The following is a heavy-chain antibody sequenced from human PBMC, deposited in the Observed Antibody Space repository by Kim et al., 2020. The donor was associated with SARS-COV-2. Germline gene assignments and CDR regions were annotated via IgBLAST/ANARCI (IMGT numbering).Heavy chain of an antibody. V-gene: IGHV3-23*01. D-gene: IGHD2-2*01. J-gene: IGHJ1*01. CDR2: ISGSGGST. CDR1: GFTFSSYA. Sequence: GGSLRLSCAASGFTFSSYAMSWVRQAPGKGLEWVSAISGSGGSTYYADSVKGRFTISRDNSKNTLYLQMNSLRAEDTAVYYCAKDLALYCSSTSCYPPAEYFQHWGQGTLVTVSS. CDR3: AKDLALYCSSTSCYPPAEYFQH.